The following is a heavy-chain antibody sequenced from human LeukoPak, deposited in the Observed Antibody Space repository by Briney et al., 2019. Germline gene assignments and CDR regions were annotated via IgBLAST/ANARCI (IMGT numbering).Heavy chain of an antibody. J-gene: IGHJ4*02. CDR2: ISSSSSYI. Sequence: GGSLRLSCAASGFTFSSYSMNWVRQAPGKGLEWVSSISSSSSYIYYADSVKGRFTISRDNAKNSLYLQMNSLRAEDTAVYYCARDPTYYLRYGYFDSWGQGTLVTVSS. CDR3: ARDPTYYLRYGYFDS. D-gene: IGHD1-26*01. CDR1: GFTFSSYS. V-gene: IGHV3-21*01.